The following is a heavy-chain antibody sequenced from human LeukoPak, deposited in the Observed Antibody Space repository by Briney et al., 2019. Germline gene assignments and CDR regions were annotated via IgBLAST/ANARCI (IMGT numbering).Heavy chain of an antibody. CDR3: AKGGAYDILTGYYRVAWGRYFDY. Sequence: PGGSLRLSCGASGFTFSSYAMSWVRQAPGKGLEWVSATSGSGGSTYYADSVKGRFTISRDNSKNTLYLQMNSLRAEDTAVYYCAKGGAYDILTGYYRVAWGRYFDYWGQGTLVTVSS. V-gene: IGHV3-23*01. D-gene: IGHD3-9*01. J-gene: IGHJ4*02. CDR1: GFTFSSYA. CDR2: TSGSGGST.